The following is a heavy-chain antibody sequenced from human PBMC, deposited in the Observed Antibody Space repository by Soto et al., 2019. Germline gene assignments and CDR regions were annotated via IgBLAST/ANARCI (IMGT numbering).Heavy chain of an antibody. D-gene: IGHD7-27*01. J-gene: IGHJ5*01. CDR2: LIPLFGTT. V-gene: IGHV1-69*06. CDR3: ARGPNWGYRLDS. CDR1: GGTFSGHA. Sequence: QVQLVQSGAEVKKPGSSVKVSCEASGGTFSGHAISWVRQAPGQGPEWMGGLIPLFGTTQHAQNFQDRLTITADKSTSTAYIGLTSLRFEDTAIYYCARGPNWGYRLDSWGQGTLVTVSS.